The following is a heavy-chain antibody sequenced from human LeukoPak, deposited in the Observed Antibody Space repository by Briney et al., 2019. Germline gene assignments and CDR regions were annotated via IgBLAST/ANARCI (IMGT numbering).Heavy chain of an antibody. CDR2: IYTNGST. Sequence: SETLSLTCTASGGSISSGSYYWSWIRQSAGKGLEWIGRIYTNGSTNYNPSLKSQVTISVDTSKNQFSLKLSSVTAADTAVYYCARHKDYYYSYMDVWGKGTTVTISS. J-gene: IGHJ6*03. CDR3: ARHKDYYYSYMDV. CDR1: GGSISSGSYY. V-gene: IGHV4-61*02.